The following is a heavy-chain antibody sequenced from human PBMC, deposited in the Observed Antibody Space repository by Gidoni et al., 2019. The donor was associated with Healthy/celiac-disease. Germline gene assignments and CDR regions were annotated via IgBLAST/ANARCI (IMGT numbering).Heavy chain of an antibody. CDR1: GGSISSGGYY. Sequence: QVQLQESGPGLVKPSQTLSLTCTVSGGSISSGGYYWSWIRQHPGKGLEWIGYIYYSGSTYYNPSLKSRVTISVDTSKNQFSLKLSSVTAADTAVYYCARLLNSFLTGKVPAGRYGMDVWGQGTTVTVSS. CDR3: ARLLNSFLTGKVPAGRYGMDV. J-gene: IGHJ6*02. D-gene: IGHD3-9*01. CDR2: IYYSGST. V-gene: IGHV4-31*03.